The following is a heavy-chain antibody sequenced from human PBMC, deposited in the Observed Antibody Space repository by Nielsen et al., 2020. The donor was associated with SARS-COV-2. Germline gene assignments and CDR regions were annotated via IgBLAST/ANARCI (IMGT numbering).Heavy chain of an antibody. J-gene: IGHJ4*02. CDR1: GFTFSSYG. CDR3: ARDSHRDYVWGSYRYTALDY. Sequence: GESLKISCAASGFTFSSYGMDWVRQAPGKGLEWVAVISYDGSNKYYADSVKGRFTISRDNSKNTLYLQMNSLRAEDTAVYYCARDSHRDYVWGSYRYTALDYWGQGTLVTVSS. D-gene: IGHD3-16*02. CDR2: ISYDGSNK. V-gene: IGHV3-30*19.